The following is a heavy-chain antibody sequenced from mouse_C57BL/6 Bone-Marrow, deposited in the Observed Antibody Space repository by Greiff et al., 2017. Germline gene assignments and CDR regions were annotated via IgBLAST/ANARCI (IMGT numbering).Heavy chain of an antibody. J-gene: IGHJ2*01. CDR2: IDPSDSYT. V-gene: IGHV1-69*01. CDR1: GYTFTSYW. D-gene: IGHD6-1*01. CDR3: ARSLSHYFDY. Sequence: QVQLQQSGAELAMPGASVKLSCKASGYTFTSYWMHWVKQRPGQGLEWIGEIDPSDSYTNYNQKFKGKSTLTVDKSSSTAYMQLSSLTSEDSAVYYCARSLSHYFDYWGQGTTLTVSS.